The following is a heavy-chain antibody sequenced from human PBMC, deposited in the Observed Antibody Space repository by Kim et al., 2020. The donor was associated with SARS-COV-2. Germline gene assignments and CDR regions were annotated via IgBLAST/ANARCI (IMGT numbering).Heavy chain of an antibody. CDR1: GSTFSPFP. CDR2: IIPFFDTT. V-gene: IGHV1-69*13. D-gene: IGHD3-22*01. Sequence: SVKVSCKASGSTFSPFPISWVRQAPGQGLEWMGGIIPFFDTTNYAQKFQGRLTFTADEATRTTHMELSGLTSGDTAVYFCATRFFDSSGYYHDSWGQGT. J-gene: IGHJ4*02. CDR3: ATRFFDSSGYYHDS.